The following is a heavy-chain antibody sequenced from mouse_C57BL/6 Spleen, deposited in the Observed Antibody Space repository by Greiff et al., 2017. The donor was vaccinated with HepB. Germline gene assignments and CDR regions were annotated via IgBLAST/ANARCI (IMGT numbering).Heavy chain of an antibody. CDR1: GFTFSSYT. CDR2: ISGGGGNT. D-gene: IGHD3-2*02. J-gene: IGHJ3*01. V-gene: IGHV5-9*01. Sequence: EVKLMESGGGLVKPGGSLKLSCAASGFTFSSYTMSWVRQTPEKRLEWVATISGGGGNTYYPDSVKGRFTISRDNAKNTLYLQMSSLRSEDTALYYCARPTAQATFAYWGQGTLVTVSA. CDR3: ARPTAQATFAY.